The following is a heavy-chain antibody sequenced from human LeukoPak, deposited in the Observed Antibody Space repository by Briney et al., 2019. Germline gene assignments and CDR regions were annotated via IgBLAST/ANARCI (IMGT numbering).Heavy chain of an antibody. CDR3: ARDDYWFDP. V-gene: IGHV4-34*01. D-gene: IGHD1-1*01. Sequence: SETLSLTCAVYGGSFSGYYWSWIRQPPGKGLEWIGEINHSGSTNYNPSLKSRVTISVDTSKNQFSLKLSSVTAADTAVYYCARDDYWFDPWGQGTLVTVSS. J-gene: IGHJ5*02. CDR2: INHSGST. CDR1: GGSFSGYY.